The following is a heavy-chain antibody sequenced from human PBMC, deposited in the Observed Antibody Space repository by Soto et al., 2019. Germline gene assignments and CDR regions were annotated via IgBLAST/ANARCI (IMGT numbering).Heavy chain of an antibody. Sequence: SEILSLTCAVYGGSFSGYYWSWIRQPPGKGLGWIGEINHSGSTNYNPSLKSRVTISVDTSKNQFSLKLSSVTAADTAVYYCARGGSGSYYRGWFDPWGQGTLVTVS. D-gene: IGHD3-10*01. CDR1: GGSFSGYY. J-gene: IGHJ5*02. CDR3: ARGGSGSYYRGWFDP. CDR2: INHSGST. V-gene: IGHV4-34*01.